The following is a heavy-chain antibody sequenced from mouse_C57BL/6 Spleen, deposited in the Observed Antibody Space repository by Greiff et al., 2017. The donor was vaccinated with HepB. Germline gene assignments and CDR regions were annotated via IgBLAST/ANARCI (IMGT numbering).Heavy chain of an antibody. J-gene: IGHJ4*01. D-gene: IGHD1-1*02. CDR2: IYPGSGNT. CDR3: ARGGAMDY. CDR1: GYTFTDYY. V-gene: IGHV1-76*01. Sequence: QVQLKESGAELVRPGASVKLSCKASGYTFTDYYINWVKQRPGQGLEWIARIYPGSGNTYYNEKFNGKATLTAEKSSSTAYMQLSSLTSEDSAVYFCARGGAMDYWGQGTSVTVSS.